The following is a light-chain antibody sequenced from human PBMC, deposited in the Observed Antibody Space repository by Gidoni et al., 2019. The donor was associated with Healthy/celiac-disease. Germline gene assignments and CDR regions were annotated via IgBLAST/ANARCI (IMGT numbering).Light chain of an antibody. CDR2: AAS. J-gene: IGKJ1*01. CDR3: QQSYSTPPT. Sequence: DIQMTQSPSSLSASVGDRVTITCRASQSISSYLNCYQQKPGKAPKLLIYAASSLQSGVPSMFSGSGSGTDFTLTISSLQPEDFATYYCQQSYSTPPTFGQGTKVEIK. CDR1: QSISSY. V-gene: IGKV1-39*01.